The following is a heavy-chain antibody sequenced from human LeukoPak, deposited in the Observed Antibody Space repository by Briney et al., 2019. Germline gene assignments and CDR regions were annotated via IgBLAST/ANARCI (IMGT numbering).Heavy chain of an antibody. Sequence: SETLSLTCTVSGGSISSYYWSWIRQPPGKGLEWIGYIYYSGSTNYNPSLKSRVTISVDTSKNQFSLKLSAVTAADTAVYYCAGDRYYDSSGYYVPAFDIWGQGTMVTVSS. D-gene: IGHD3-22*01. J-gene: IGHJ3*02. CDR2: IYYSGST. CDR3: AGDRYYDSSGYYVPAFDI. V-gene: IGHV4-59*01. CDR1: GGSISSYY.